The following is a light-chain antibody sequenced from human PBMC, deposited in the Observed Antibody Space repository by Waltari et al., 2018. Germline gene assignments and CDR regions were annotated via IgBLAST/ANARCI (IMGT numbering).Light chain of an antibody. CDR2: EGS. CDR1: SSAVGSYNL. Sequence: QSALTQPAPVSGSPGQSIAVSCTGPSSAVGSYNLVSWYQQHPGKAPKLMIYEGSKRPSGVSNRFSGSKSGNTASLTISGLQAEDEADYYCCSYAGSSTLLFGGGTKVTVL. V-gene: IGLV2-23*01. J-gene: IGLJ2*01. CDR3: CSYAGSSTLL.